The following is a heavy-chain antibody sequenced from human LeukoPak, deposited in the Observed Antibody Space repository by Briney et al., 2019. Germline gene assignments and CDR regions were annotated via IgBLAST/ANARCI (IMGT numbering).Heavy chain of an antibody. Sequence: GGSLRLSCAASASGVAFTSHSMNWVRQAPGKGLEWISYIHGSGDYIFYADSVKGRFTVSRDNARNSLYLQMNSLRAEDTAIYYCAREYNSRATFDYWGQGTLVTVSS. CDR2: IHGSGDYI. V-gene: IGHV3-21*05. CDR1: ASGVAFTSHS. J-gene: IGHJ4*02. CDR3: AREYNSRATFDY. D-gene: IGHD1-20*01.